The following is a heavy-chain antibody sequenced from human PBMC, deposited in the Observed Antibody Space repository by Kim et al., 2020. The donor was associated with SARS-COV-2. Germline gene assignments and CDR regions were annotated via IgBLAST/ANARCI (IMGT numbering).Heavy chain of an antibody. D-gene: IGHD3-9*01. Sequence: SETLSLTCAVYGGSFSGYYWSWIRQPPGKGLEWIGEINHSGSTNYNPSLKSRVTISVDTSKNQFSLKLSSVTAADTAVYYCARGSPAHTYDILTGSPEVGSDYWGQGTLVTVSS. V-gene: IGHV4-34*01. CDR3: ARGSPAHTYDILTGSPEVGSDY. CDR1: GGSFSGYY. CDR2: INHSGST. J-gene: IGHJ4*02.